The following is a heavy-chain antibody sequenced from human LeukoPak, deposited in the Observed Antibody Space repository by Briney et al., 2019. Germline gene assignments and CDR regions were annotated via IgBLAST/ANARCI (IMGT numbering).Heavy chain of an antibody. J-gene: IGHJ4*02. Sequence: SETLSLTCTVAGGSISSSSYYWGWIRQPPGKGLDWIGRIYYSGSTYYNLSLKTRVTISVDTSKNQFSMKLSSVTAADMAVYYCARIPYSSGWHFDYWGQGTLVTVSS. CDR3: ARIPYSSGWHFDY. V-gene: IGHV4-39*01. D-gene: IGHD6-19*01. CDR2: IYYSGST. CDR1: GGSISSSSYY.